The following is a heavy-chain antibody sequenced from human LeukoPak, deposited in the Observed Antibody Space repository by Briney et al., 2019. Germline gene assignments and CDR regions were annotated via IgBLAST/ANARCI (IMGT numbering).Heavy chain of an antibody. D-gene: IGHD3-3*01. CDR1: RYTFTSYD. CDR2: MNPNSGNT. CDR3: ARGLETLYYDFWSGYYSYYFDY. Sequence: ASVKVSCKASRYTFTSYDINWVRQATGQGLEWMGWMNPNSGNTGYAQKFQGRVTMTRNTSISTAYMELSSLRSEDTAVYYRARGLETLYYDFWSGYYSYYFDYWGQGTLVTVSS. V-gene: IGHV1-8*01. J-gene: IGHJ4*02.